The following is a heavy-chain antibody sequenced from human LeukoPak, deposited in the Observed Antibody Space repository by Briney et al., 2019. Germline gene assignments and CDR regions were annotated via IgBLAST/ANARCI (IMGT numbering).Heavy chain of an antibody. D-gene: IGHD6-6*01. CDR1: GGSISSYY. Sequence: SETLSLTCTVSGGSISSYYWSWIRQPPGKGLEWIGYIYYSGSTNYNPSLKSRVTISVDTSKNQFSLKLSSVTAADTAVYYCARASESIAARLSWFDPWGQGTLVTVSS. CDR3: ARASESIAARLSWFDP. V-gene: IGHV4-59*01. J-gene: IGHJ5*02. CDR2: IYYSGST.